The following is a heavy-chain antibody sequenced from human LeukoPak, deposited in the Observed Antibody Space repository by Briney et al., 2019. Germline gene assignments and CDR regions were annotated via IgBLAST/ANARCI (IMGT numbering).Heavy chain of an antibody. D-gene: IGHD3-22*01. V-gene: IGHV3-30*03. CDR1: GFTFSIYG. CDR3: ARASYDSSGYGAFDI. CDR2: ISYDGSNK. Sequence: GGSLRLSCAASGFTFSIYGMHWVRQAPGKGLEWGAVISYDGSNKYYADSVKGRFTISRDHSKNTLYLQMNSLRAEDTAVYYCARASYDSSGYGAFDIWGQGTMVTVSS. J-gene: IGHJ3*02.